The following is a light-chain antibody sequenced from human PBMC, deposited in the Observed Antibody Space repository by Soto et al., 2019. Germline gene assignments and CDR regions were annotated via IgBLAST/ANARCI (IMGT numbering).Light chain of an antibody. J-gene: IGLJ2*01. CDR2: EVN. CDR3: SSYAGSYTVI. V-gene: IGLV2-8*01. CDR1: SSDIGSYNY. Sequence: QSALTQPPSASGSPGQSVTISCTGTSSDIGSYNYVSWYRLHPGKAPKLMIYEVNLRPSGVPDRFSGSKSGNTASLTVSGLQAEDEADYDCSSYAGSYTVIFGGGTKLTVL.